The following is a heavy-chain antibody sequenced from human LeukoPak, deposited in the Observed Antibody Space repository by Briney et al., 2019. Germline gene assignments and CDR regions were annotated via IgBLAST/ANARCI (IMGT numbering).Heavy chain of an antibody. J-gene: IGHJ4*02. CDR1: GFTFSIYA. CDR3: VGDSSGYYPTFDY. V-gene: IGHV3-30*04. D-gene: IGHD3-22*01. CDR2: ISYDGSNE. Sequence: GGSLRLPCEASGFTFSIYAMHWVRQAPGKGLEWVAVISYDGSNEYYADSVKGRFTISRDNSKNMLYLQMNSLTAEDTSVYYCVGDSSGYYPTFDYWGQGTLVAVSS.